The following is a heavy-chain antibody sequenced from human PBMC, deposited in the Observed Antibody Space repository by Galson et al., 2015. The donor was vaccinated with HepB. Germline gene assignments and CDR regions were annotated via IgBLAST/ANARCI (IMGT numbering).Heavy chain of an antibody. V-gene: IGHV3-23*01. J-gene: IGHJ3*02. CDR1: GFTFTSYA. CDR3: AKGMRYYDFWIGFDAFDI. Sequence: SLRLSCAVSGFTFTSYAMAWVRQAPGKGLEWVSAISGSGGGTYYADSVKGRFTVSRDNSKNTLYLQMNSLRAEDTAVYYCAKGMRYYDFWIGFDAFDIWGQGTMVTVSS. CDR2: ISGSGGGT. D-gene: IGHD3-3*01.